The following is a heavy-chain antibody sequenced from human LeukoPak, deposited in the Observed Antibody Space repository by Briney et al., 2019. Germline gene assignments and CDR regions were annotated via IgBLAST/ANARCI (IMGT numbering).Heavy chain of an antibody. CDR2: TNPDTGVT. J-gene: IGHJ4*02. Sequence: ASVKVSCKASGYSFNAYYIHWVRQAPGQGLEWMGWTNPDTGVTHSAQKFEGRVTMTRDTSSSTAYMELSSLRSDDTAVYYCARETDSLTLGVDYWGQGTLVTVSS. V-gene: IGHV1-2*02. CDR3: ARETDSLTLGVDY. D-gene: IGHD3-9*01. CDR1: GYSFNAYY.